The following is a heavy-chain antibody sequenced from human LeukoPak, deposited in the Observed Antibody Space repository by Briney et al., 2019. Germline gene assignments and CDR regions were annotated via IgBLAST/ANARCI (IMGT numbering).Heavy chain of an antibody. D-gene: IGHD6-13*01. CDR1: GGSISSGDYY. CDR2: IYYSGST. CDR3: ARVGVAAAGY. Sequence: SETLSLTCTVSGGSISSGDYYWSWIRQPPGTGLEWIGYIYYSGSTYYNPSLKSRVTISVDTSKNQFSLKLSSVTAADTAVYYCARVGVAAAGYWGQGTLVTVSS. V-gene: IGHV4-30-4*01. J-gene: IGHJ4*02.